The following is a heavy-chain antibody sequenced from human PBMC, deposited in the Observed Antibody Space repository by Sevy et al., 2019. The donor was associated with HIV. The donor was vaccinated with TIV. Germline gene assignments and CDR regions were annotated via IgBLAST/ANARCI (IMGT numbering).Heavy chain of an antibody. D-gene: IGHD2-2*01. CDR1: GFTFSNAW. CDR2: IKSKTDGGTT. J-gene: IGHJ6*03. V-gene: IGHV3-15*01. Sequence: GGSLRLSCAASGFTFSNAWMSWVRQAPGKGLEWVGRIKSKTDGGTTDYAAPVKGRFTISRDDSKNTLYLQMNSLKTEDTAVYYCTTDARILGYCSSTSCYDYYYYMDVWGKGTTVTVSS. CDR3: TTDARILGYCSSTSCYDYYYYMDV.